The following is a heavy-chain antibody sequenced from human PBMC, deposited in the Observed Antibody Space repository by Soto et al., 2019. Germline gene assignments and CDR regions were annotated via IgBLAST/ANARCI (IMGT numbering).Heavy chain of an antibody. CDR3: ARQPTRGDTDLWFDP. J-gene: IGHJ5*02. D-gene: IGHD2-21*01. CDR1: GGSISTSRSY. Sequence: QLQLLESGPGLVKASETLSLTCNVSGGSISTSRSYWAWIRQPPGKGLEWLANIFYSGRTYYNPSLASRVTVSVDTSKNEFSLKLRSVTAADTAVYYCARQPTRGDTDLWFDPWGQGTLVTVSS. V-gene: IGHV4-39*01. CDR2: IFYSGRT.